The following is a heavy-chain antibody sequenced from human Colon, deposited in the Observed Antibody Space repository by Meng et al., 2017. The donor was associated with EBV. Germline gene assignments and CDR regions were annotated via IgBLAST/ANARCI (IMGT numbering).Heavy chain of an antibody. CDR3: NTEIGQSWYEFKFDS. Sequence: LQESGPGLGRPSEPLSLTCSVSGDSISGSGDYWGWVRQVPGKGLEWVGRIRSTSGGGETDYAEPVKGRFTISRDDSKNTVYLQMNSLKIEDTAVYFCNTEIGQSWYEFKFDSWGQGTLVTVSS. J-gene: IGHJ4*02. CDR2: IRSTSGGGET. CDR1: GDSISGSGDY. D-gene: IGHD3-3*01. V-gene: IGHV3-15*01.